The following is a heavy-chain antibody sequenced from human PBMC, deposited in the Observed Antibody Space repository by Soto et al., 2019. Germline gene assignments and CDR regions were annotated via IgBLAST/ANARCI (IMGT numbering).Heavy chain of an antibody. D-gene: IGHD2-2*01. CDR1: GGAVSSGTYY. J-gene: IGHJ5*02. Sequence: KPSETLSLTCTVSGGAVSSGTYYWSWIRQPPGKGLEWIGHIYFTGSTNYNPSLKSRVTMSLDTSRNQFSLKLSSVTAADTAVYYCTSGPPRVQRFDPRGWGTRVTVSS. CDR2: IYFTGST. CDR3: TSGPPRVQRFDP. V-gene: IGHV4-61*01.